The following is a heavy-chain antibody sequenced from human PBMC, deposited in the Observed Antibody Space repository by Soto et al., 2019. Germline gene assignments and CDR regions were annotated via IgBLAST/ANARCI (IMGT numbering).Heavy chain of an antibody. Sequence: PSETLSLTCTVSGVSISSYYWSWIRQPPGKGLEWIGYISERGSANYNPSLTSRVTITVDTSKNQLSLNLSSVTAADTAVYYCARYDFWSGYDSKFDPWGQGTLVTVSS. V-gene: IGHV4-59*01. D-gene: IGHD3-3*01. CDR2: ISERGSA. CDR3: ARYDFWSGYDSKFDP. CDR1: GVSISSYY. J-gene: IGHJ5*02.